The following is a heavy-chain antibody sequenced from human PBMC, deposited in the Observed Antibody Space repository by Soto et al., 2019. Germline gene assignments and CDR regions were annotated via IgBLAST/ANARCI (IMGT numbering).Heavy chain of an antibody. Sequence: GGSLRLSCAASGFTFSIYAMHWVRQAPGKGLEWVAVISYAGSNKYYADSVKGRFTISRDNSKNTLYLQMNSLRAEDTAVYYCARVMRAAALDYWGQGTLVTVSS. J-gene: IGHJ4*02. CDR2: ISYAGSNK. D-gene: IGHD6-13*01. CDR1: GFTFSIYA. V-gene: IGHV3-30-3*01. CDR3: ARVMRAAALDY.